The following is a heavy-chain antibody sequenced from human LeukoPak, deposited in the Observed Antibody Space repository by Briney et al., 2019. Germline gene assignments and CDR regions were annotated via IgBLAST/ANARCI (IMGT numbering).Heavy chain of an antibody. V-gene: IGHV4-59*11. D-gene: IGHD6-19*01. Sequence: SETLSLTCTVSGGSISSHYWSWIRQPPRKGLEWIGYIYYSGSTNYNPSLKSRVTISVDTSKNQFSLKLSSVTAADTAVYYCARGYSSGFLLFDYWGQGTLVTVSS. CDR3: ARGYSSGFLLFDY. J-gene: IGHJ4*02. CDR2: IYYSGST. CDR1: GGSISSHY.